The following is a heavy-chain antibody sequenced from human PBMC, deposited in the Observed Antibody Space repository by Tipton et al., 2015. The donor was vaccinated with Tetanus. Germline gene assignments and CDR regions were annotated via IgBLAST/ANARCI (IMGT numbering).Heavy chain of an antibody. J-gene: IGHJ4*02. CDR1: GFTLSTYA. CDR2: LSGSGGST. Sequence: SLRLSCAASGFTLSTYAMNWVRQAPGKGLEWVSLLSGSGGSTYYADSVKGRFTISRDNSKNTLYLQMNSLRAEDTAVYYCAKDNGRSGYDYDDYWGQGTLVIVSS. V-gene: IGHV3-23*01. CDR3: AKDNGRSGYDYDDY. D-gene: IGHD5-12*01.